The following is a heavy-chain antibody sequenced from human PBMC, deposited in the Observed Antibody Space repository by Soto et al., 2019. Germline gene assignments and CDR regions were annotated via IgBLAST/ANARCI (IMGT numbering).Heavy chain of an antibody. CDR3: AKQIHKDTAMVPGYYYYYGMDV. Sequence: QVQLVQSGAEVKKPGASVKVSCKASGYTFTSYGISWVRQAPGQGLEWMGWISAYNGNTNYAQKLQGRVTMTTDTSTSTAYMELSSLRSDDTAVYYCAKQIHKDTAMVPGYYYYYGMDVWGQGTTVTVSS. CDR2: ISAYNGNT. D-gene: IGHD5-18*01. J-gene: IGHJ6*02. V-gene: IGHV1-18*01. CDR1: GYTFTSYG.